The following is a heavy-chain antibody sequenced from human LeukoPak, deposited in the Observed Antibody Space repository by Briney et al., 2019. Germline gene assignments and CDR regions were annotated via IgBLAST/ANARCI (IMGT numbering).Heavy chain of an antibody. CDR2: IYYSGST. J-gene: IGHJ4*02. CDR3: ARVDTMVRGAVDY. Sequence: SETLSLTCTVSGGSISSYYWSWIRQPPGKGLEWIGYIYYSGSTNYNPSLKSRVTISVDTSKNQFSLKLSSVTAADTAVYYCARVDTMVRGAVDYWGQGTLVTVSS. D-gene: IGHD3-10*01. CDR1: GGSISSYY. V-gene: IGHV4-59*01.